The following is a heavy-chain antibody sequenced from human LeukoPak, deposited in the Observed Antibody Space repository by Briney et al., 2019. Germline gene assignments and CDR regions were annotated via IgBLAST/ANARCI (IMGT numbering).Heavy chain of an antibody. V-gene: IGHV1-69*05. Sequence: SVKVSCKASGGTFSSYAISWVRQAPGQGLEWMGRMIAIFGTAIYAQKFQVRVTSSTDVSTRTVYLELSSLRSEDMSLYYFASWYAYPNSFDYWGQGTLVTVSS. J-gene: IGHJ4*02. CDR2: MIAIFGTA. D-gene: IGHD2-2*01. CDR3: ASWYAYPNSFDY. CDR1: GGTFSSYA.